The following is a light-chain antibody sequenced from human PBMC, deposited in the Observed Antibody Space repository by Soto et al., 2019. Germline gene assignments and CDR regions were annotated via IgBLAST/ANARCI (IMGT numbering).Light chain of an antibody. J-gene: IGKJ4*01. CDR1: QSIGNY. CDR3: QQRNNWPPVT. V-gene: IGKV3-11*01. Sequence: EVVLTQSPATLSLSPGEGATLSCRASQSIGNYLAWYQQKPGQAPRLLIYATSNRATGIPARFSGSGSGTDFTLTISSLEPEDFAVYYCQQRNNWPPVTFGGGTKVDIK. CDR2: ATS.